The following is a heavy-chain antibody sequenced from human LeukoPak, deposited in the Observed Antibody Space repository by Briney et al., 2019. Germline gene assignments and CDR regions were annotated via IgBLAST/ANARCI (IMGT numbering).Heavy chain of an antibody. CDR3: ARHVASDIVVVVAATQGSFDY. V-gene: IGHV4-34*01. Sequence: PSETLSLTRAVYGGSFSGYYWSWIRQPPGKGLEWIGEINHSGSTNYNPSLKSRVTISVDTSKYQFSLKLSSVTAADTAVYYCARHVASDIVVVVAATQGSFDYWGQGTLVTVSS. D-gene: IGHD2-15*01. J-gene: IGHJ4*02. CDR1: GGSFSGYY. CDR2: INHSGST.